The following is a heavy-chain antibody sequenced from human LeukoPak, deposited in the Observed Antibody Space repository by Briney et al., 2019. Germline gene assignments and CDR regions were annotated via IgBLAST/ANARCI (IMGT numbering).Heavy chain of an antibody. V-gene: IGHV4-59*01. Sequence: SETLSLTCTVSGASISSDYWSWIRQPPGKGLEWIGYIYYSGRTNYNPALKSRVTISEDTSKNQISLKLSSVTAADTAVYYCARVRGYYDSSGYDYWGQGTLVTVSS. CDR2: IYYSGRT. CDR1: GASISSDY. J-gene: IGHJ4*02. CDR3: ARVRGYYDSSGYDY. D-gene: IGHD3-22*01.